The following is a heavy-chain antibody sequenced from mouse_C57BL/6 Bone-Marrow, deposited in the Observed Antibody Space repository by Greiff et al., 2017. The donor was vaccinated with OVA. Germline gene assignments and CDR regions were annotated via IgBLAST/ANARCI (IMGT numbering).Heavy chain of an antibody. J-gene: IGHJ1*03. CDR2: IYPSDSET. D-gene: IGHD1-1*01. Sequence: QVQLQQPGAELVRPGSSVKLSCKASGYTFTSYWMDWVKQRPGQGLEWIGNIYPSDSETHYNQKFKDKATLTVDKSSSTAYMQLSSLTSEDSAVCYCAQASFYYGSSYWYCDVWGTGTTVTVSS. CDR3: AQASFYYGSSYWYCDV. CDR1: GYTFTSYW. V-gene: IGHV1-61*01.